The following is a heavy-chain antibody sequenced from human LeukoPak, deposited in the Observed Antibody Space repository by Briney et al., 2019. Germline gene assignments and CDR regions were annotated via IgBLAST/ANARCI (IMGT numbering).Heavy chain of an antibody. CDR3: ARERINCSSTSCYTEFDY. V-gene: IGHV3-30-3*01. D-gene: IGHD2-2*02. Sequence: GRSLRLSCAASGFTFSSYAMHWVRQAPGKGLESVAVISYDGSNKYYADSVKGRFTISRDNSKNTLYLQMNSLRAEDTAVYYCARERINCSSTSCYTEFDYWGQGTLVTVSS. CDR1: GFTFSSYA. CDR2: ISYDGSNK. J-gene: IGHJ4*02.